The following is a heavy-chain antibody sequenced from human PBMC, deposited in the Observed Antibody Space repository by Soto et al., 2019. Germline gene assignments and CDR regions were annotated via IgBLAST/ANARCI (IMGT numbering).Heavy chain of an antibody. CDR2: INHSGRT. D-gene: IGHD2-15*01. CDR1: GGSFRGYY. V-gene: IGHV4-34*01. CDR3: SRITSYCIRGRCYHDLDY. J-gene: IGHJ4*02. Sequence: SETLSLTCAVYGGSFRGYYWTWIRQPPGKGLEWIGEINHSGRTNYNPSLTSRVTISVDTSKNQFSLKLSSVTAADTAVYYCSRITSYCIRGRCYHDLDYWGQGALVTVPS.